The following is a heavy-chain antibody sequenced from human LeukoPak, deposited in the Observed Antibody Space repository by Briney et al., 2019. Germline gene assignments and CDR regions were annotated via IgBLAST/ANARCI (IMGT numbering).Heavy chain of an antibody. CDR2: INHSGST. Sequence: SETLSLTCAVYGGSFSGYYWSWIRQPPGKGLEWIGEINHSGSTSYNPSLKSRVTISVDTSKNQFSLKLSSVTAADTAVYYCARGGYYGSGNDFRFDSWGQGTLVTVSS. CDR1: GGSFSGYY. V-gene: IGHV4-34*01. D-gene: IGHD3-10*01. J-gene: IGHJ5*01. CDR3: ARGGYYGSGNDFRFDS.